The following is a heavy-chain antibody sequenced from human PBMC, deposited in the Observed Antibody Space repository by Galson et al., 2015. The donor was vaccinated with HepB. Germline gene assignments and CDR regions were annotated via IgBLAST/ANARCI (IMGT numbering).Heavy chain of an antibody. D-gene: IGHD2-15*01. CDR2: ISAYNGNT. CDR1: GYTFSSYG. Sequence: SVKVSCKASGYTFSSYGISWVRQAPGQGPEWMGWISAYNGNTNYAQKFQGRVTMTTDTSTTTSYMELRSLRSDDTALYFCARAGSGSSRYFDLWGRGTLVAVSS. J-gene: IGHJ2*01. V-gene: IGHV1-18*01. CDR3: ARAGSGSSRYFDL.